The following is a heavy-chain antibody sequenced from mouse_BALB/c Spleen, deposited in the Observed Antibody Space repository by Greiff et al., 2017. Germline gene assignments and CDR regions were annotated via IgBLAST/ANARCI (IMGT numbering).Heavy chain of an antibody. CDR3: APSYDRDAMDY. D-gene: IGHD1-1*01. CDR1: GFNIKDTY. CDR2: IDPANGNT. V-gene: IGHV14-3*02. Sequence: EVQLVESGAELVKPGASVKLSCTASGFNIKDTYMHWVKQRPEQGLEWIGRIDPANGNTKYDPKFQGKATITADTSSNTAYLQLSSLTSEDTAVYYCAPSYDRDAMDYWGQGTSVTVSS. J-gene: IGHJ4*01.